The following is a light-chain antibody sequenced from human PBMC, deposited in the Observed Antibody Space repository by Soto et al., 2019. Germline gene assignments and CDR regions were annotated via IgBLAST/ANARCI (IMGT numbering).Light chain of an antibody. J-gene: IGKJ1*01. V-gene: IGKV3-15*01. CDR1: QSVSSN. CDR2: DAS. Sequence: EIVMTQSPATLSVSPGERATLSCRASQSVSSNFAWYQQKPGQDPRLLIYDASTRATGIPARFTGSGSGTEFTLTISSLQSEDFAVYYCQQYKKWPRTFGHGTKVEIK. CDR3: QQYKKWPRT.